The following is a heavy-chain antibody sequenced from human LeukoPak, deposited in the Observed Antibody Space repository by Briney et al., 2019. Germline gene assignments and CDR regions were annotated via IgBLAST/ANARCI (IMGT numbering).Heavy chain of an antibody. D-gene: IGHD3-10*01. CDR1: GFDFSIC. CDR3: ARDGEDPLYYYMDV. CDR2: ISSSSSYI. V-gene: IGHV3-21*01. J-gene: IGHJ6*03. Sequence: GGSLRLSCAASGFDFSICMNWVRQAPGKGLEWVSSISSSSSYIYYADSVKGRFTISRDNAKNSLYLQMNSLRAEDTAVYYCARDGEDPLYYYMDVWGKGTTVTVSS.